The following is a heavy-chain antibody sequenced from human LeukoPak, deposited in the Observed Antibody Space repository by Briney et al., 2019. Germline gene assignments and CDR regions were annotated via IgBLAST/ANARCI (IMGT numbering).Heavy chain of an antibody. CDR2: INPNSGGT. Sequence: GASVKVSCKASGYTFTGYYMHWVRQAPGQGLEWMGWINPNSGGTNSAQKFQGRVTMTRDTSISTAYMELSRLRSDDTAVYYCARVQEQWLVRTPFDYWGQGTLVTVSS. D-gene: IGHD6-19*01. CDR3: ARVQEQWLVRTPFDY. CDR1: GYTFTGYY. J-gene: IGHJ4*02. V-gene: IGHV1-2*02.